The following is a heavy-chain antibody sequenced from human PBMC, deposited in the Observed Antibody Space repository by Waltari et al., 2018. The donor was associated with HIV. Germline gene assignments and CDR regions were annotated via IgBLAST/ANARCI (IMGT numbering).Heavy chain of an antibody. CDR2: FYTSGGT. Sequence: QVQLQESGPGLVKPSQTLSRTCTVSGGSISSGYYYWGWIRQPAGKGLEWIGRFYTSGGTNYNPSLKSRVTISVDTSKNQFSLKLSSVTAADTAVYYCARGYYYRMDVWGQGTTVTVSS. V-gene: IGHV4-61*02. D-gene: IGHD3-10*01. CDR3: ARGYYYRMDV. CDR1: GGSISSGYYY. J-gene: IGHJ6*02.